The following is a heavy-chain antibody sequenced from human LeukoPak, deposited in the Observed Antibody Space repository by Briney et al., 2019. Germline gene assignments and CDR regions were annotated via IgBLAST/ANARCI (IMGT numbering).Heavy chain of an antibody. V-gene: IGHV3-7*01. D-gene: IGHD5-18*01. Sequence: GGSLRLSCAASGFTSSSYWMSWVRQAPGKGLEWVANIKQDGSEKYYVDSVKGRFTISRDNAKNSLYLQMNSLRAEDTAVYYCARADGYSYGPFAHWGQGVLVTVSS. J-gene: IGHJ4*02. CDR3: ARADGYSYGPFAH. CDR1: GFTSSSYW. CDR2: IKQDGSEK.